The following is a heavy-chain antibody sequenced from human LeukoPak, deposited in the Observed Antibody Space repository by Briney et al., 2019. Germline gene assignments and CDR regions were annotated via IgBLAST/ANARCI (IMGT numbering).Heavy chain of an antibody. V-gene: IGHV1-69*05. CDR1: LGTSISYT. CDR2: IIPIFGTA. CDR3: ARGPDWGFSHD. D-gene: IGHD7-27*01. J-gene: IGHJ4*02. Sequence: SVKVSCKASLGTSISYTISCVRHAPEQGVQWMGGIIPIFGTANYAQKFQGRVTITTDESTSTAYMELSCLRSEDTAMYYWARGPDWGFSHDWGQGTLVTVSS.